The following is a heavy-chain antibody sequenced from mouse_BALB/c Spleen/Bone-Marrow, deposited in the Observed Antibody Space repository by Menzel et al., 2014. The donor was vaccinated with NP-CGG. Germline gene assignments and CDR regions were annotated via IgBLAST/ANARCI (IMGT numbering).Heavy chain of an antibody. D-gene: IGHD1-1*01. CDR3: ARASVVPYYFDF. J-gene: IGHJ2*01. CDR1: GYTFSNYW. Sequence: QVQLQQSGAELMKPGVSVKISCKATGYTFSNYWIDWVKQRPGHGLEWIGEILPGSGTANYNEKFKGKATFTADTSPNTAYMQLSSLTSEDSALYYCARASVVPYYFDFWGQGTTLTVSS. CDR2: ILPGSGTA. V-gene: IGHV1-9*01.